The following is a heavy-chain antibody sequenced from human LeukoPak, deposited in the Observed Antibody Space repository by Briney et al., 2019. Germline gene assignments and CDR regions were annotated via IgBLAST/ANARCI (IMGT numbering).Heavy chain of an antibody. V-gene: IGHV3-20*04. CDR1: GFTFHDHG. CDR3: AREEGPYFDC. J-gene: IGHJ4*02. CDR2: LNWDGDIT. Sequence: GGSLRLSCAAPGFTFHDHGMTWVRQAPGKGLEWGAALNWDGDITGYAHSVKGRFTVTRDNARKSLYLQMNSLTAEDTAFYYCAREEGPYFDCWGQGDLVTVSS.